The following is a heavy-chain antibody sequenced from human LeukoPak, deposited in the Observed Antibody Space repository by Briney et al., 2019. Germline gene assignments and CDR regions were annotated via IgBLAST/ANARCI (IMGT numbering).Heavy chain of an antibody. V-gene: IGHV3-53*01. CDR1: GFTVSSNH. CDR2: IYSGGST. J-gene: IGHJ4*02. Sequence: PGGSLRLSCAATGFTVSSNHMSWVRQAPGKGLEWVSVIYSGGSTRYADSVKGRFTISRDNSKNTLYLQMNSLRAEDTAVYYCARTSGSYYDPFEYWGQGTLVTVSS. CDR3: ARTSGSYYDPFEY. D-gene: IGHD1-26*01.